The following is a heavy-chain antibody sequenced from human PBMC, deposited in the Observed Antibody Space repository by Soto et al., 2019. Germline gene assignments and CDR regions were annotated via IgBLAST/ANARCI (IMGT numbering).Heavy chain of an antibody. CDR1: GFTFSSYA. J-gene: IGHJ4*02. V-gene: IGHV3-23*01. D-gene: IGHD3-22*01. CDR2: ISGSGGST. CDR3: AKVLYYYDSSGYYYPFDY. Sequence: GGSLRLSCAASGFTFSSYAMSWVRQAPGKGLEWVSAISGSGGSTYYADSVRGRFTISRDNSKNTLYLQMNSLRAEDTAVYYCAKVLYYYDSSGYYYPFDYWGQGTLVTVSS.